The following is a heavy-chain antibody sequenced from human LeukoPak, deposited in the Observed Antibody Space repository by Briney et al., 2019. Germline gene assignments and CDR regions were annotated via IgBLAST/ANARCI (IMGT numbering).Heavy chain of an antibody. CDR1: GFSFTTFV. J-gene: IGHJ3*02. D-gene: IGHD5-12*01. CDR2: ISSIGAST. V-gene: IGHV3-23*01. CDR3: AKRYSGYVFGFDI. Sequence: GGSLRLSCAASGFSFTTFVMSWVRQAPGKGLEWISGISSIGASTYYADSVKGRFTVSRDKSKNTLYLQMNSLRVEDTALYYCAKRYSGYVFGFDIWGQGAVVTVSS.